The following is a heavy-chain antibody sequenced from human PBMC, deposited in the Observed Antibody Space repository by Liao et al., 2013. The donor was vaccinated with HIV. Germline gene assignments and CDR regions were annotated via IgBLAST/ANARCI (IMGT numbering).Heavy chain of an antibody. J-gene: IGHJ3*02. Sequence: QVQLQESGPRLVKPSETLSLTCAVSGGSISSYYWNWIRQPAGKGLEWIGRLYTSGTTNYNPSLKSRVTMSVDTSKNLFSLKLTSVTAADTAVYYCARSYDFGSGEPSDAFYIWGQGTIGHRLF. CDR1: GGSISSYY. CDR2: LYTSGTT. CDR3: ARSYDFGSGEPSDAFYI. D-gene: IGHD3-3*01. V-gene: IGHV4-4*07.